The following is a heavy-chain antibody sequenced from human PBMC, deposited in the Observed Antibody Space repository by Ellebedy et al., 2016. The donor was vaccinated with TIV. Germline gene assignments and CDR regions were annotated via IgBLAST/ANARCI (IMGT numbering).Heavy chain of an antibody. CDR1: GHRFTSYV. CDR3: ARARGGCSGDGCYSDFDF. V-gene: IGHV1-3*01. CDR2: INVCNGNT. Sequence: AASVKVSCKASGHRFTSYVIHWVRQAPGQGLEWLGWINVCNGNTQNSQKFQGRVTIARATSESTVYMEVSSLRSEHTAVYHCARARGGCSGDGCYSDFDFWGQGTLVTVSS. J-gene: IGHJ4*02. D-gene: IGHD2-15*01.